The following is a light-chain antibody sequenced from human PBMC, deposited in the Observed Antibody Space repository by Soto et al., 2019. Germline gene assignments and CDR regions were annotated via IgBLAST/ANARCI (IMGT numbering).Light chain of an antibody. CDR2: DAS. CDR3: QQYNHWPLYT. CDR1: QSVSRN. Sequence: EVVMTQSPATLSVSPGERATLSCRASQSVSRNFAWYQQRPGRAPRLLIYDASTRATNIPTRFSGSGSGTEFTLTISSPLSEDFALYYCQQYNHWPLYTFGQGTKLEIK. J-gene: IGKJ2*01. V-gene: IGKV3-15*01.